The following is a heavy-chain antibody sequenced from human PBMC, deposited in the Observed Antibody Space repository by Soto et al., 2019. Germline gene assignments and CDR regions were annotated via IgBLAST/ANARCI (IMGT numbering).Heavy chain of an antibody. Sequence: GGSLRLSCAASGFTFSNYAMRWVRQAPGKELEWVSSISSSGGSTDYADSVKGRFTISRDNSQNTLNLQMNSLRAEDTAIYFCAKNQHAMAHDYWGPGTLVTVSS. CDR1: GFTFSNYA. J-gene: IGHJ4*02. D-gene: IGHD2-8*01. V-gene: IGHV3-23*01. CDR3: AKNQHAMAHDY. CDR2: ISSSGGST.